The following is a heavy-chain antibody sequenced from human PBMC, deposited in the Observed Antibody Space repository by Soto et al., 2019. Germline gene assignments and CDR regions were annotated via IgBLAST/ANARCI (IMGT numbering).Heavy chain of an antibody. J-gene: IGHJ6*03. CDR2: TYYRSKWYN. CDR3: ARGSCSGYEVYYYYMDV. D-gene: IGHD6-19*01. CDR1: GDSGSSNSAA. Sequence: SQTLSLTCAISGDSGSSNSAAWNWIRQSPSRRLEWLGRTYYRSKWYNDYAVSVKSRITINPDTSKNQFFLQLNSVTPEDTAVSYCARGSCSGYEVYYYYMDVWGKGTTVTVSS. V-gene: IGHV6-1*01.